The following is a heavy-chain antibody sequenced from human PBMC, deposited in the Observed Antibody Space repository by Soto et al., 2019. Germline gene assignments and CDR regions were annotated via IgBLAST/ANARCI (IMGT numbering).Heavy chain of an antibody. CDR3: ATYSSHHYYSGMDV. CDR2: IYHSGST. CDR1: SGSISSGGYY. V-gene: IGHV4-31*03. Sequence: QVQLQESGPGLVKPSQTLSLTCTVSSGSISSGGYYWNWVRQHPGKGLEWIGYIYHSGSTDYNPSLKSRVTMSVDTSKNQFSLKLSSVTAADTAVYYCATYSSHHYYSGMDVWGQGTTVTVSS. J-gene: IGHJ6*02. D-gene: IGHD6-13*01.